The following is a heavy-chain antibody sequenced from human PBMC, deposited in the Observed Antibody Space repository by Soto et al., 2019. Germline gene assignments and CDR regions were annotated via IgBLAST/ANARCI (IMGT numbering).Heavy chain of an antibody. CDR3: ARGSKQWLAINDY. CDR2: ISYDGSNK. CDR1: GFTFSSYG. V-gene: IGHV3-30*03. J-gene: IGHJ4*02. Sequence: GGSLRLSCAASGFTFSSYGMHWVRQAPGKGLEWVAVISYDGSNKYYADSVKGRFTISRDNAKNSLYLQMNSLRAEDTAVYYCARGSKQWLAINDYWGQGTLVTVSS. D-gene: IGHD6-19*01.